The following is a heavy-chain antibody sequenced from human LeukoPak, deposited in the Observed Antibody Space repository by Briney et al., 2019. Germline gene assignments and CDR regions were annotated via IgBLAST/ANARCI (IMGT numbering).Heavy chain of an antibody. V-gene: IGHV3-23*01. D-gene: IGHD3-9*01. Sequence: HPGGSLRLSCAVSGFTLSRSAMSWVRQAPGKGLEWVSGMSDSGDKTYYEDSVKGRFTISRDNSQDTLYLQMNSLRAGDTAVYYCAKGGYNNGWNTNLPFDYWGQGTLVTVSS. J-gene: IGHJ4*02. CDR2: MSDSGDKT. CDR1: GFTLSRSA. CDR3: AKGGYNNGWNTNLPFDY.